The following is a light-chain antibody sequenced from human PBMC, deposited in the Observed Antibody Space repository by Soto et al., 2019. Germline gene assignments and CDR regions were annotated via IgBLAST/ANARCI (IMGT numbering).Light chain of an antibody. V-gene: IGLV1-44*01. CDR1: SSNIGSNT. Sequence: QSVLTQPPSASGTPGQRVTISCSGSSSNIGSNTVNWYQQLPGTAPRLLIYSTNQRPSGVPDRFSGSKSGTSASLATSGLQSEDEADYYCAPWDDSLNGPVFGGGTKLTVL. J-gene: IGLJ3*02. CDR2: STN. CDR3: APWDDSLNGPV.